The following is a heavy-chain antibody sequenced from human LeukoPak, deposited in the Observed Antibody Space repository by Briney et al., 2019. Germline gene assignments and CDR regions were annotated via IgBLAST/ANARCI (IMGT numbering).Heavy chain of an antibody. J-gene: IGHJ4*02. CDR2: ISGSGGST. V-gene: IGHV3-23*01. CDR3: AKRIGSCNSISCLYFDH. CDR1: GYTFSSYA. Sequence: TGGSLRLSCAASGYTFSSYAMSWVRQAPGKGLDWVSTISGSGGSTYYADSVKGRVTISRDNSKNTLYLQMNSLRAEDTAVYYCAKRIGSCNSISCLYFDHWGQGALVTVSS. D-gene: IGHD2-2*01.